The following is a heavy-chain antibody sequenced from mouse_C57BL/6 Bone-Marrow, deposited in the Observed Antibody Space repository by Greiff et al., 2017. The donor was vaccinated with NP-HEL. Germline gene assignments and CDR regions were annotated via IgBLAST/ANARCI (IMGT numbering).Heavy chain of an antibody. CDR3: VRGYGDY. Sequence: DVQLQESGPGLVKPSQSLSLTCSVTGYSITSGYYWNWIRQFPGNKLEWMGYISYDGSNNYNPSLKNRISITRDTSKNQFFLKLNSVTTEDTATYYCVRGYGDYWGQGTTLTVSS. V-gene: IGHV3-6*01. CDR1: GYSITSGYY. CDR2: ISYDGSN. D-gene: IGHD1-1*02. J-gene: IGHJ2*01.